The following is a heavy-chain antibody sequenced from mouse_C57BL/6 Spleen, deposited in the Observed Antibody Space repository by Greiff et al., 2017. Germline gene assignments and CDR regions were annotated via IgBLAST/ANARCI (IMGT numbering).Heavy chain of an antibody. J-gene: IGHJ2*01. CDR1: GFNIKDDY. CDR3: TTNYGSSYDY. Sequence: EVQVVESGAELVRPGASVKLSCTASGFNIKDDYMHWVKQRPEQGLEWIGWIDPENGDTEYASKFQGKATITADTSSNTAYLQLSSLTSEGTAVYYCTTNYGSSYDYWGQGTTLTVSS. CDR2: IDPENGDT. D-gene: IGHD1-1*01. V-gene: IGHV14-4*01.